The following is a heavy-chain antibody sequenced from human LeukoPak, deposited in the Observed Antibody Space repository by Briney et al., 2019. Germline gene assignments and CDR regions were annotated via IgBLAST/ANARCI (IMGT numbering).Heavy chain of an antibody. D-gene: IGHD6-19*01. V-gene: IGHV3-23*01. Sequence: GGSLRLSCAASGFTFSSYAMSWVRQVPGKGLEWVSAISNSGGSTYYADSVKGRFSISRDNSKNTLYLQMNSLRAEDTAVYYCAKITVAGAGGLDYWGQGTLVTVSS. CDR2: ISNSGGST. CDR1: GFTFSSYA. CDR3: AKITVAGAGGLDY. J-gene: IGHJ4*02.